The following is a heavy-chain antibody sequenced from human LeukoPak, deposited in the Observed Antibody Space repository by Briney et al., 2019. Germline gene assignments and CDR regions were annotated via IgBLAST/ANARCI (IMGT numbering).Heavy chain of an antibody. V-gene: IGHV3-30*18. J-gene: IGHJ5*02. CDR3: AKDWGSSGWYNYFNP. Sequence: PGTSLRLSCVVSGFTISSHGMHWVRQAPGKGLEWVAMISYHGSAKYYGDSVQGRFTISRDISKNTLYLQMDSLRPGDTAVYYCAKDWGSSGWYNYFNPWGQGTLVTVSS. D-gene: IGHD6-19*01. CDR2: ISYHGSAK. CDR1: GFTISSHG.